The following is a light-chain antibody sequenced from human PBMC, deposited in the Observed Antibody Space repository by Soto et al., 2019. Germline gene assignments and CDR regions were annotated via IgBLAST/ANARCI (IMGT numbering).Light chain of an antibody. CDR3: SAYSSSSTLCV. Sequence: NFMLTQPHSVSESPGKTLSISCTRSSGSIANNYVQWYQQRPGSAPTTVIYENNQRLSGVPDRFSGSTDGSSNSASLTISGLQTEDEADYYCSAYSSSSTLCVFGTGTKLTVL. CDR2: ENN. CDR1: SGSIANNY. J-gene: IGLJ1*01. V-gene: IGLV6-57*04.